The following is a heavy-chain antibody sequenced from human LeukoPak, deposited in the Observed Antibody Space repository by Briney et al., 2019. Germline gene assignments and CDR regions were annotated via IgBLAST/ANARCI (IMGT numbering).Heavy chain of an antibody. CDR1: GFTFSDHY. V-gene: IGHV3-11*04. Sequence: GGSLRLSCAASGFTFSDHYMSWIRQAPGKGLEWVSYISSSGSTIYYADSVKGRFTISRDNAKNSLYLQMNSLRAEDTAVYYCARESPYGAAFDIWGQGTMVTVSS. CDR2: ISSSGSTI. J-gene: IGHJ3*02. CDR3: ARESPYGAAFDI. D-gene: IGHD1-26*01.